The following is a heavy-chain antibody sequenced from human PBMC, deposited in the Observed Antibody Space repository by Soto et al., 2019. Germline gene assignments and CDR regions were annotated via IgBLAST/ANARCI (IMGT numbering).Heavy chain of an antibody. J-gene: IGHJ4*01. Sequence: QVHLVQSGAEVKKPGSSVKVSGKASGGSFSTYAINWLRQAPGQGLEWMGGIIPLFGTENYAQNFQDRFTFTADKSKTTAYMEVRSLTSEDTAVYYWATGFWSGPIAHYFDYWGQGTLVTVSS. CDR3: ATGFWSGPIAHYFDY. V-gene: IGHV1-69*06. CDR2: IIPLFGTE. CDR1: GGSFSTYA. D-gene: IGHD3-3*01.